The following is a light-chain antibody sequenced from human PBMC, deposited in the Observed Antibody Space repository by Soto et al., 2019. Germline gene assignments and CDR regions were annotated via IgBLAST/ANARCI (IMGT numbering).Light chain of an antibody. Sequence: EIVLTQSPATLSLSPGERATLSCRASQSVSSYLAWYQQKPGQAPRLLIYGASNSATGIPARFSGSGSGTDFTLTISSLEPEDSAVYYCLQRSNWLTFGGGTKVEIK. CDR1: QSVSSY. J-gene: IGKJ4*01. CDR3: LQRSNWLT. V-gene: IGKV3-11*01. CDR2: GAS.